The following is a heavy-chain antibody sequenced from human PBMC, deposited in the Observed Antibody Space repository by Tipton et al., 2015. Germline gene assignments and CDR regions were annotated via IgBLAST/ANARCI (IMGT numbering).Heavy chain of an antibody. J-gene: IGHJ4*02. CDR3: ARSRYTVTPDS. D-gene: IGHD4-17*01. V-gene: IGHV4-38-2*02. Sequence: TLSLTCTVSGGSISSGYYWSWIRQPPGKGLEWIGSFFHSGNTFHNPSLRSRVIISVDTSKNQISLTVTSVTAADTAVYYCARSRYTVTPDSWGQGTLVTVSS. CDR2: FFHSGNT. CDR1: GGSISSGYY.